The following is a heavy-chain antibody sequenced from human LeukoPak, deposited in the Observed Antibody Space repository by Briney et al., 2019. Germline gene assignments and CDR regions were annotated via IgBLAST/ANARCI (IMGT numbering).Heavy chain of an antibody. CDR3: AMEQLVQVY. CDR1: GFTFSDYY. D-gene: IGHD6-13*01. CDR2: IKSKTDGGTT. Sequence: GGSPRLSCAASGFTFSDYYMSWIRQAPGKGLEWVGHIKSKTDGGTTDYAAPAKGRFTISRDDSKDTLYLQMNSLKTEGTAVYYCAMEQLVQVYWGQGTLVTVSS. V-gene: IGHV3-15*01. J-gene: IGHJ4*02.